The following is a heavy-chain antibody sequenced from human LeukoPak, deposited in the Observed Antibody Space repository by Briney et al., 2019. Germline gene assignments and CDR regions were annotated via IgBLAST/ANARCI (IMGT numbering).Heavy chain of an antibody. Sequence: SETLSLTCAVYGWSFNDYYWNWIRQPPGKGLEWIGEINARGDTNYNPSLKSRVTISVDTSKKQFSLRLTSMIAADTALYYCARGQVPAARGYNWFDPWSQGTLVTVSS. CDR1: GWSFNDYY. V-gene: IGHV4-34*01. CDR2: INARGDT. CDR3: ARGQVPAARGYNWFDP. J-gene: IGHJ5*02. D-gene: IGHD2-2*01.